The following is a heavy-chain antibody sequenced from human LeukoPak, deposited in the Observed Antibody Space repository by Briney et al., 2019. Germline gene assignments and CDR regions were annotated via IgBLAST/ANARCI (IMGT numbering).Heavy chain of an antibody. CDR1: GYTFTGYY. V-gene: IGHV1-2*02. D-gene: IGHD3-10*01. CDR2: INPNSGGT. CDR3: ARSARVDWFGVRGSWFDP. J-gene: IGHJ5*02. Sequence: ASVKVSCKASGYTFTGYYMHWVRQAPGQGLEWMGWINPNSGGTNYAQKFQGRVTMTRDTSISTAYMELSRLRSDDTAVYYCARSARVDWFGVRGSWFDPWGQGTLVTVSS.